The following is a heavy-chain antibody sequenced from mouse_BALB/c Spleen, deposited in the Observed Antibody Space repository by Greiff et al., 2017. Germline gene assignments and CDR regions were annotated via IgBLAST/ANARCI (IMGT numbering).Heavy chain of an antibody. D-gene: IGHD2-4*01. CDR3: ARRGGLEAMDY. Sequence: VQGVESGPGLVAPSQSLSITCTVSGFSLTGYGVNWVRQPPGKGLEWLGMIWGDGSTDYNSALKSRLSISKDNSKSQVFLKMNSLQTDDTARYYGARRGGLEAMDYWGQGTSVTVSS. J-gene: IGHJ4*01. CDR1: GFSLTGYG. V-gene: IGHV2-6-7*01. CDR2: IWGDGST.